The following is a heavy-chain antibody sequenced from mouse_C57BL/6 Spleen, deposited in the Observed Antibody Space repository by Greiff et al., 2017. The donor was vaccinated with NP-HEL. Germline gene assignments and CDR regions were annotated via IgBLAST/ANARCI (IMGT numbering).Heavy chain of an antibody. J-gene: IGHJ2*01. CDR2: IYPGSGNT. D-gene: IGHD3-2*02. Sequence: QVQLQQSGPELVKPGASVKISCKASGYSFTSYYIHWVKQRPGQGLEWIGWIYPGSGNTKYNEKFKGKATLTADTSSSTAYMQLSSLTSEDSAVYYCARGQLRLGFDYWGQGTTLTVSS. V-gene: IGHV1-66*01. CDR1: GYSFTSYY. CDR3: ARGQLRLGFDY.